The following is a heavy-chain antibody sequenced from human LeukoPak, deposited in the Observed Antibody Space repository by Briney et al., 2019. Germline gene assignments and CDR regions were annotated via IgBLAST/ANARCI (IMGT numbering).Heavy chain of an antibody. CDR2: ISYDGSNK. J-gene: IGHJ1*01. V-gene: IGHV3-30-3*01. D-gene: IGHD3-9*01. CDR3: ARDGHYDILTGYFQD. CDR1: GFTFSSYA. Sequence: GRSLRLSCAASGFTFSSYAMHWVRQAPGKGLEWVAVISYDGSNKYYADSVKGRFTISRDNAKNSLYLQMNSLRAEDTAVYYCARDGHYDILTGYFQDWGQGTLVTVPS.